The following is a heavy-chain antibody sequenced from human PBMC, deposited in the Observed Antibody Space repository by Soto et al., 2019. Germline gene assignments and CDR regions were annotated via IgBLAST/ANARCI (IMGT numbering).Heavy chain of an antibody. V-gene: IGHV3-30*03. D-gene: IGHD1-26*01. Sequence: QVQLVESGGGVVQPGRSRTLSCVASGFTFRLYGMHWVRQAPGKGLEWVAAVSYDGKNKWYGDSVQGRFTISRDNSKNTVFMQMSILRSEDTAVYYCARGREVAALQDWWGQGIVVAVSS. CDR1: GFTFRLYG. CDR3: ARGREVAALQDW. CDR2: VSYDGKNK. J-gene: IGHJ1*01.